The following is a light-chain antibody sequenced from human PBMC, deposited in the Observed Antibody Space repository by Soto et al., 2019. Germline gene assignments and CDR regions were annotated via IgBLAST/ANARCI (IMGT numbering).Light chain of an antibody. J-gene: IGLJ2*01. CDR2: EVT. CDR1: SSDVGGYDY. CDR3: SSYAGGNNVI. V-gene: IGLV2-8*01. Sequence: QSVLTQPPSASGSPGQSVTISCSGTSSDVGGYDYVSWYQQHPGKAPRVIIYEVTQRPSGVPDRFSGSKSGNTASLTVSGLHSEDEADYYCSSYAGGNNVIFGGGTKLTVL.